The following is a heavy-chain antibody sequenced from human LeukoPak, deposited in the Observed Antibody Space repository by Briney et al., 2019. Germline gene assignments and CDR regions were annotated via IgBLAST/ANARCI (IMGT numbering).Heavy chain of an antibody. CDR3: ARDSPTYYYDSSGYSATEEIDY. D-gene: IGHD3-22*01. J-gene: IGHJ4*02. CDR1: GYTFTSYG. V-gene: IGHV1-18*01. CDR2: ISAYNGNT. Sequence: ASVKVFCKASGYTFTSYGISWVRQAPGQGLEWMGWISAYNGNTNYAQKLQGRVTMTTDTSTSTAYMELRSLRSDDTAVYYCARDSPTYYYDSSGYSATEEIDYWGQGTLVTVSS.